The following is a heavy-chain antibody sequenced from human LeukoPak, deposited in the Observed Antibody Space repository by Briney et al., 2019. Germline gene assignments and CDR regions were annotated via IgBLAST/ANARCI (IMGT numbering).Heavy chain of an antibody. CDR1: GFTFGDYA. V-gene: IGHV3-49*04. D-gene: IGHD3-22*01. CDR3: TRVTYYYDNSGYFHFDS. CDR2: IRRKAHGGTT. J-gene: IGHJ4*02. Sequence: GGSLRLSCTTSGFTFGDYAMSWVRQAPGKGLEWVSFIRRKAHGGTTEYAASVKGRFSSSRDDSKSIAYLQMNSLKTEDTAVYFCTRVTYYYDNSGYFHFDSWGRGSLVTVSS.